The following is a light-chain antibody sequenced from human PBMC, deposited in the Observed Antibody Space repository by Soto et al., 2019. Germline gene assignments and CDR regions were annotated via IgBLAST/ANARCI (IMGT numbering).Light chain of an antibody. CDR2: EVS. CDR1: SSDVVSYNY. V-gene: IGLV2-14*01. Sequence: LTQPASVSRSPGQSITISCTGTSSDVVSYNYVSWYQQHPGKAPKLMIYEVSDRPSGISSRFSGSKSGNTASLTISGLQTEDEADYYCSSYTSSSTLFGTGTKVTVL. CDR3: SSYTSSSTL. J-gene: IGLJ1*01.